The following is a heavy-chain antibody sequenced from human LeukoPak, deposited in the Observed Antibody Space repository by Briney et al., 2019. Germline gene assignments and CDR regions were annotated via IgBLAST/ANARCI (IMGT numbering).Heavy chain of an antibody. CDR1: GFTFSSYG. Sequence: GGSLRLSCAASGFTFSSYGMHWVRQAPGKGLEWVAVIWYDGSNKYYADSVKGRFTISRDNSKNTLYLQMNSLRAEDTAVYYCASSPPYCGGDCFASAFDIWGQGTMVTVSS. D-gene: IGHD2-21*02. CDR2: IWYDGSNK. CDR3: ASSPPYCGGDCFASAFDI. V-gene: IGHV3-33*01. J-gene: IGHJ3*02.